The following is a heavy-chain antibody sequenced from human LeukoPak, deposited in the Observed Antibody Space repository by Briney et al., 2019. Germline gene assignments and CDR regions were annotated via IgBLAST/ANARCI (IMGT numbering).Heavy chain of an antibody. D-gene: IGHD3-9*01. V-gene: IGHV3-21*01. CDR3: ARDPTYYDILTGYDHYYYYGMDV. CDR2: ISSSSSYI. Sequence: PGGSLRLSCAASGFTFSSYSMNWVRQAPGKGLEWVSSISSSSSYIYYADSVKGRFAISRDNAKNSLYLQMNSLRAEDTAVYYCARDPTYYDILTGYDHYYYYGMDVWGQGTTVTVSS. CDR1: GFTFSSYS. J-gene: IGHJ6*02.